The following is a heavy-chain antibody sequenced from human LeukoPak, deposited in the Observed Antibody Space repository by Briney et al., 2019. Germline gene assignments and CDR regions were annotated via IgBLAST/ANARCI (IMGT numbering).Heavy chain of an antibody. CDR3: AREVGGSSWYYFDY. V-gene: IGHV4-59*01. Sequence: SETLSLTCTVSGGSISSYYWSWIRQPPGKGLEWIGYIYYSGSTNYNPSLKSRVTISVDTSKNQFSLKLSSVTAADTAVYYCAREVGGSSWYYFDYWGQGTLVTVSS. D-gene: IGHD6-13*01. J-gene: IGHJ4*02. CDR1: GGSISSYY. CDR2: IYYSGST.